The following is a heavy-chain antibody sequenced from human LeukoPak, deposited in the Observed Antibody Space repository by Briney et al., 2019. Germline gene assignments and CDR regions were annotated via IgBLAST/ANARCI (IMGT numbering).Heavy chain of an antibody. D-gene: IGHD3-3*01. J-gene: IGHJ6*02. CDR2: IYTGGYT. Sequence: GGSLRLSCAASGFNFTFYEMNWVRQAPGKGLEWVSVIYTGGYTYYADSVKGRFTISRHISENTVYLQMTSLRADDTAVYFCARESSIFGYYYGMDVWGQGTTVTVPS. V-gene: IGHV3-53*04. CDR1: GFNFTFYE. CDR3: ARESSIFGYYYGMDV.